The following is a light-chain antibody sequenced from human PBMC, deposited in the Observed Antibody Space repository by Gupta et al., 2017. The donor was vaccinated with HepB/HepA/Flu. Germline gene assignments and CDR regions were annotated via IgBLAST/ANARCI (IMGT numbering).Light chain of an antibody. CDR3: TQYVRDPLT. V-gene: IGKV3-20*01. Sequence: VLTQSPGTLSMSPESRATLSCLASQRVSSNYLAWYQQKPGQAPRLLLYGASSRAPGIPDRFSGSGSGTDFTRKISRMETAAVEGYYWTQYVRDPLTFGGGTTVEIK. CDR2: GAS. J-gene: IGKJ4*01. CDR1: QRVSSNY.